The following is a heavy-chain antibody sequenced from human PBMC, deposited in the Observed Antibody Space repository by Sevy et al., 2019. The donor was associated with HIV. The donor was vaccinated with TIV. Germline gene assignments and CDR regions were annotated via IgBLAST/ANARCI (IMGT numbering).Heavy chain of an antibody. J-gene: IGHJ4*02. Sequence: GGSLRLSCAASGFTFSDYYMSWIRQAPGKGLEWVSYISSSGSTIYYADSVKGRFTISRDNAKNSLYLQMNSLRAEDTAVYYCARDLASRFRYSYGVVGGFDYWGQGTLVTVSS. CDR1: GFTFSDYY. D-gene: IGHD5-18*01. V-gene: IGHV3-11*01. CDR3: ARDLASRFRYSYGVVGGFDY. CDR2: ISSSGSTI.